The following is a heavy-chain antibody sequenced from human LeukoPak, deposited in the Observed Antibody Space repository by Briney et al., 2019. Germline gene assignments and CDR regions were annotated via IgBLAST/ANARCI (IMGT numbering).Heavy chain of an antibody. V-gene: IGHV3-48*03. CDR1: GFTFSSYE. D-gene: IGHD3-10*01. CDR3: ATYLTPLNYYGSGSP. Sequence: GGSLRLSCAASGFTFSSYEMNWGRQAPGKGLEWVSYISSSGSTIYYADSVKGQFTISRDNAKNSLYLQMNSLRAEDTAVYYCATYLTPLNYYGSGSPWGQGTLVTVSS. CDR2: ISSSGSTI. J-gene: IGHJ5*02.